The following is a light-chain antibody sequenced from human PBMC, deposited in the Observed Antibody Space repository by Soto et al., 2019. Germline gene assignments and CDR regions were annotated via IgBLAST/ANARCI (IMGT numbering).Light chain of an antibody. V-gene: IGKV1-39*01. CDR2: ATS. CDR3: QQSYSTPYT. CDR1: QSITRY. Sequence: DIQMTQSPSSLYASVGDGVTITCRASQSITRYLNWYQQKPGKAPKLLIYATSSLQGGVPSRFSGSVSGTDVSLTISSLQPEDFATYDCQQSYSTPYTVAQGTKL. J-gene: IGKJ2*01.